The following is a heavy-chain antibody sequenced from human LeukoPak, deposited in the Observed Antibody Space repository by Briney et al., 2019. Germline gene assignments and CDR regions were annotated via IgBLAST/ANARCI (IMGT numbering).Heavy chain of an antibody. Sequence: ASVKVSCKASGYTFTSHYMHWVRQAPGQGLEWMGIINPSGGSTSYAQKFQGRVTMTRDTSTSTVYMELSSLRSEDTAVYYCARDDGSVYDILTGYHYGSSHLDYWGQGTLVTVSS. D-gene: IGHD3-9*01. CDR2: INPSGGST. J-gene: IGHJ4*02. V-gene: IGHV1-46*01. CDR1: GYTFTSHY. CDR3: ARDDGSVYDILTGYHYGSSHLDY.